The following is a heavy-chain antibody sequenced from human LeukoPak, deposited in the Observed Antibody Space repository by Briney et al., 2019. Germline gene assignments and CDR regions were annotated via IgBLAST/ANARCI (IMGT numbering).Heavy chain of an antibody. CDR1: GGTFSSYA. V-gene: IGHV1-69*05. CDR2: IIPIFGTA. Sequence: SVKVSCKASGGTFSSYAISWVRQAPGKGLEWMGGIIPIFGTANYAQKFQGRVTITTDESTSTAYMELSSLRSEDTAVYYCARITMTLGRRPYLDVWGKGTTVTVSS. CDR3: ARITMTLGRRPYLDV. D-gene: IGHD3-22*01. J-gene: IGHJ6*03.